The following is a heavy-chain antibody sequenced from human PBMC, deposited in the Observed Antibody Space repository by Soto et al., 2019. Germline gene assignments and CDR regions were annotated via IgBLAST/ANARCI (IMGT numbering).Heavy chain of an antibody. Sequence: GGSLRLSCAASGFTFSSYAMHWVRQAPGKGLEWVAVISYDGSNKYYADSGKGRFTISRDNSKNTLDLQMNSLRAEDTAVYYCARDRGKKVKQWLGGYFDYWGQGTLVTVSS. V-gene: IGHV3-30-3*01. CDR1: GFTFSSYA. CDR2: ISYDGSNK. J-gene: IGHJ4*02. CDR3: ARDRGKKVKQWLGGYFDY. D-gene: IGHD6-19*01.